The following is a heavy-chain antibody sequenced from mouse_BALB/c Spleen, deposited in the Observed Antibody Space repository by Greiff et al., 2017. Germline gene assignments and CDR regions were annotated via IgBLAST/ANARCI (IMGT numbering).Heavy chain of an antibody. CDR1: GDSITSGY. Sequence: EVKLQESGPSLVKPSQTLSLTCSVTGDSITSGYWNWIRNFPGNKLEYMGYISYSGSTYYNPSLKSRISITRDTSKNQYYLQLNSVTTEDTATYYCARLIYYGNPFAYWGQGTLVTVSA. J-gene: IGHJ3*01. D-gene: IGHD2-1*01. CDR2: ISYSGST. CDR3: ARLIYYGNPFAY. V-gene: IGHV3-8*02.